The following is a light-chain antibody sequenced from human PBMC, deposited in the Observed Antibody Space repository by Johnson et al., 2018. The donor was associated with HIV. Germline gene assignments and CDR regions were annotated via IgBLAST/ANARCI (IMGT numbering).Light chain of an antibody. CDR1: TSNIGNND. CDR2: DNN. Sequence: QSLLTQPPSVYAAPGQKVTFSCSGSTSNIGNNDVSWYRHLPGTAPKLLIYDNNKRPSGIPDRFSGSKSGTSATLGITGLQTGDEADYYCGTWDSSLSAHVFGTGTKVTVL. CDR3: GTWDSSLSAHV. J-gene: IGLJ1*01. V-gene: IGLV1-51*01.